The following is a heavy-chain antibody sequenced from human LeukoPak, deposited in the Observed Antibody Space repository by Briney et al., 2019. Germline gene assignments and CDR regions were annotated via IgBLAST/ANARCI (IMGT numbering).Heavy chain of an antibody. CDR3: AISPIVGTTYYFDS. V-gene: IGHV3-21*06. CDR1: GFTFSSYS. Sequence: GGSLRPSCAASGFTFSSYSMNWVRQAPGKGLEWVSSITNGSTYIFHADSVKGRFTISRDNAKNTLYLQMNSLRVEDTAVYYCAISPIVGTTYYFDSWGQGTLVTVSS. J-gene: IGHJ4*02. D-gene: IGHD1-26*01. CDR2: ITNGSTYI.